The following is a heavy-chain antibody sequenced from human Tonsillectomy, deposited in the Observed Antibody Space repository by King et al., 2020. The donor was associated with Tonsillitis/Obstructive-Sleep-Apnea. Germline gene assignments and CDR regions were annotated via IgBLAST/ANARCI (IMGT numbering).Heavy chain of an antibody. CDR1: GYTFSTYS. D-gene: IGHD4-17*01. J-gene: IGHJ6*02. CDR3: TRLLTVPGGMTHAVDV. CDR2: VSPSDSGT. Sequence: QLVQSGAEVKKPGESLRISCMASGYTFSTYSIGWVRQMPGKGLEWMGIVSPSDSGTRYKPSFEGQVTISADKSSSAAYLQWSSLKAADTAMYYCTRLLTVPGGMTHAVDVWGPGNMVTVS. V-gene: IGHV5-51*01.